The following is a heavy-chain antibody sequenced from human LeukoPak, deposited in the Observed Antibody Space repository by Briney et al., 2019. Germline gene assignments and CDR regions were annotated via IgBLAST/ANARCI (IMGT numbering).Heavy chain of an antibody. V-gene: IGHV1-2*02. CDR3: ARVGSYDSSGYYPYNWFDP. D-gene: IGHD3-22*01. CDR1: GYTFTSYY. J-gene: IGHJ5*02. Sequence: AASVKVSCKASGYTFTSYYMHWVRQAPGQGLEWVGWINPNSGGTNYAQKFQGRVTMTRDTSISTAYMELSGLRSDDTAVYYCARVGSYDSSGYYPYNWFDPWGQGTLVTVSS. CDR2: INPNSGGT.